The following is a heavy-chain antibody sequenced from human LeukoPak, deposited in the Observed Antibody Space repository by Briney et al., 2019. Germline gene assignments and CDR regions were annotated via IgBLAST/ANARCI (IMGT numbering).Heavy chain of an antibody. V-gene: IGHV3-48*04. Sequence: GGCPRLSCAASGLTFNTYGVNRFPQAPGRGLGWICYFDSVSGTTFYAASGKGRVTTSREDANNTLYLQMNSLRVEDAATYYCARSHMYGDYGEDIWGQGTVVAVSS. CDR1: GLTFNTYG. D-gene: IGHD4-17*01. CDR2: FDSVSGTT. J-gene: IGHJ3*02. CDR3: ARSHMYGDYGEDI.